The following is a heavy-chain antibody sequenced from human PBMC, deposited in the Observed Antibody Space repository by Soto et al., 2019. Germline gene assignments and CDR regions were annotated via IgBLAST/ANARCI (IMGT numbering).Heavy chain of an antibody. CDR3: ARSSGGNFGIIIEGTNWFAP. CDR2: INPHGGSS. Sequence: QLVQSGGEVKQPGASVKVSCKAPRDTFTSYYINWVRQAPGQGLEWMGVINPHGGSSSYAQKFKGRVTLTRDTSARTVYMEVSSLPSEDTAMYYCARSSGGNFGIIIEGTNWFAPWGQGTLVTVSS. V-gene: IGHV1-46*01. D-gene: IGHD1-26*01. J-gene: IGHJ5*02. CDR1: RDTFTSYY.